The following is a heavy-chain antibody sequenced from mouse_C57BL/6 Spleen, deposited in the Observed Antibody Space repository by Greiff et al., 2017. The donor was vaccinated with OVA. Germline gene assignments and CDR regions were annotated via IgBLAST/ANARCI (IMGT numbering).Heavy chain of an antibody. J-gene: IGHJ2*01. CDR3: ARGWLLPFDYFDY. CDR2: IHPNSGST. V-gene: IGHV1-64*01. D-gene: IGHD2-3*01. CDR1: GYTFTSYW. Sequence: QVQLKQPGAELVKPGASVKLSCKASGYTFTSYWMHWVKQRPGQGLEWIGMIHPNSGSTNYNEKFKSKATLTVDKSSSTAYMQLSSLTSEDSAVYYCARGWLLPFDYFDYWGQGTTLTVSS.